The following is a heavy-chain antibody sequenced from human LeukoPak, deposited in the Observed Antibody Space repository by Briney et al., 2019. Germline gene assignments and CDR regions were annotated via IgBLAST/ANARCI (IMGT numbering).Heavy chain of an antibody. J-gene: IGHJ4*02. D-gene: IGHD1-20*01. CDR2: IYYSGST. CDR3: ARGRYNWNY. Sequence: PSETLSLNCNVSGGSMSSYYWSWIRQPPGKGLEWIGYIYYSGSTNYNPSLNSRVTISVDTSKNQFSLKLSSVTAADTAVYYCARGRYNWNYWGQGILVTVSS. V-gene: IGHV4-59*01. CDR1: GGSMSSYY.